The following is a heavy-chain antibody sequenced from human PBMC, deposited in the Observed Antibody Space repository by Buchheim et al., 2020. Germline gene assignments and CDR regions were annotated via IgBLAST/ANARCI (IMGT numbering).Heavy chain of an antibody. Sequence: QVQLQQWGAGLLKPSETLSLTCAVYGGSFSGYYWSWIRQPPGKGLEWIGEINHSGSTNYNPSLKSRVTISVGTSKNQFSLKLSSVTAADTAVYYCARGRDSSSWSNDALDIWGQGT. CDR2: INHSGST. CDR3: ARGRDSSSWSNDALDI. V-gene: IGHV4-34*01. D-gene: IGHD6-13*01. CDR1: GGSFSGYY. J-gene: IGHJ3*02.